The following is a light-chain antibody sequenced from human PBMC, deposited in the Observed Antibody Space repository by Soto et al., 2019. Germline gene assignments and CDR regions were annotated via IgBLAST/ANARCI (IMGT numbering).Light chain of an antibody. V-gene: IGKV1-5*03. CDR1: QTISSW. CDR3: QHYNSYSEA. J-gene: IGKJ1*01. Sequence: EIPMTQSPSTLSGSVGDRVNTSCRASQTISSWVAWYQQKPGKAPKLLIYKASTLKSGVPSKVSGSGSGTEFTLTSSSLQPDDFATYYCQHYNSYSEAVGQGTKVDIK. CDR2: KAS.